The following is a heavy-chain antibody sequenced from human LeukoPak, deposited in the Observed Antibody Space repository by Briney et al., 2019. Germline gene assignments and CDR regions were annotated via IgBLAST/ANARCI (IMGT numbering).Heavy chain of an antibody. D-gene: IGHD3-10*01. CDR3: ARVDSMVRGVIHY. J-gene: IGHJ4*02. CDR1: GGSISSGDYY. CDR2: IYYIGST. V-gene: IGHV4-30-4*01. Sequence: SETLSLTCTVSGGSISSGDYYWSWIRQPPGKGLEWIGYIYYIGSTYYNPSLKSRVTISVDTSKNQFSLKLSSVTAADTAVYYCARVDSMVRGVIHYWGQGTLVTVSS.